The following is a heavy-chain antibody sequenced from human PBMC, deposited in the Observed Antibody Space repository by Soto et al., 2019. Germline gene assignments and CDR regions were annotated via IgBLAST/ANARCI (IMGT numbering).Heavy chain of an antibody. J-gene: IGHJ4*02. CDR3: AADRKIVGTIGAFDF. Sequence: VKVSCKVPENTLTELTIDWLRQAPGKGLEWMGRSAPEEGEPIYPQKFQGRVSMTEDPSTDTAYMELTSLRFEDTAVYFCAADRKIVGTIGAFDFWGQGTMVSLSS. CDR2: SAPEEGEP. CDR1: ENTLTELT. D-gene: IGHD1-26*01. V-gene: IGHV1-24*01.